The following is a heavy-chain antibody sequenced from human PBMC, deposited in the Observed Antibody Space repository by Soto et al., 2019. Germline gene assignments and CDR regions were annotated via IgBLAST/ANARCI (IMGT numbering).Heavy chain of an antibody. V-gene: IGHV1-69*01. CDR3: ARRRGYCSSTSCYRIDY. Sequence: QVQLVQSGAEVKKPGSSVKVSCKASGGTFSSYAISWVRQAPGQGLEWMGGIIPIFGTANYAQKFQGRVTNIADESTSTAYMELSSLKSEDTAVYYCARRRGYCSSTSCYRIDYWGQGTLVTVSS. CDR2: IIPIFGTA. D-gene: IGHD2-2*01. J-gene: IGHJ4*03. CDR1: GGTFSSYA.